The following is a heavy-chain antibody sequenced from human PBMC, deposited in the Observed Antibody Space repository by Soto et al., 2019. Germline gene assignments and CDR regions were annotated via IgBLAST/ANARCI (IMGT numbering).Heavy chain of an antibody. J-gene: IGHJ5*02. CDR2: IYYSGST. Sequence: QVQLQESGPGLVKPSETLSLTCTVSGGSVSSGSYYWSWIRQPPGKGLEWIGYIYYSGSTNYNPTLKSRVTISVDTSMNQFSLKLSSVTAADPAVYYCAAAAGTPGWFDPCGQGTLVTVSS. V-gene: IGHV4-61*01. CDR3: AAAAGTPGWFDP. CDR1: GGSVSSGSYY. D-gene: IGHD6-13*01.